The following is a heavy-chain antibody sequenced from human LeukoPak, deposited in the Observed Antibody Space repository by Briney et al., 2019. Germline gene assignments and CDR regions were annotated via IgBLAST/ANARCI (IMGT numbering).Heavy chain of an antibody. D-gene: IGHD4-17*01. V-gene: IGHV4-59*11. Sequence: RPSETLSLTCAVSGDSFSSHYWTWIRQPPGRGLEWIGYISYIGTTNYNPSLKSRDTISIDTSKNQFSLKLSSVTTADTAVYYCARDLVTVTKGFDIWGLGTMVSVSS. J-gene: IGHJ3*02. CDR3: ARDLVTVTKGFDI. CDR2: ISYIGTT. CDR1: GDSFSSHY.